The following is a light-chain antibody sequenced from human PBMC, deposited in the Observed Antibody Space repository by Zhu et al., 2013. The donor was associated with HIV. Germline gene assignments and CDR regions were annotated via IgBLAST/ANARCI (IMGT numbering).Light chain of an antibody. CDR3: QQYGRSYT. Sequence: ETVLTQSPGTLSLSPGERATLSCRASQSVFNNYLAWYQQKPGQAPRLLIYGASSRATGIPDRFSGSGSGTDFTLSISRLEPEDFAVYYCQQYGRSYTFGQGTKLEIK. CDR1: QSVFNNY. J-gene: IGKJ2*01. V-gene: IGKV3-20*01. CDR2: GAS.